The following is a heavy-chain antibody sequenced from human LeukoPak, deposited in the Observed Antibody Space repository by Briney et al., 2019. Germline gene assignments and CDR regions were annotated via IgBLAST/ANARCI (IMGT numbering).Heavy chain of an antibody. CDR1: GYSISSGYY. CDR2: IYHSGST. D-gene: IGHD3-22*01. Sequence: SETLSLTCTVSGYSISSGYYWGWIRQPPGKGLEWIGSIYHSGSTYYNPSLKSRVTISVDTSKNQFSLKLSSVTAADTAVYYCARAPMYYYDSSGLDYYFDYWGQGTLVTFSS. J-gene: IGHJ4*02. V-gene: IGHV4-38-2*02. CDR3: ARAPMYYYDSSGLDYYFDY.